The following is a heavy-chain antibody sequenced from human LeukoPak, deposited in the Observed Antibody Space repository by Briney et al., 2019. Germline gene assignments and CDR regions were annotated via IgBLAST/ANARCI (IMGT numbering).Heavy chain of an antibody. CDR1: GGSIRSGSYY. J-gene: IGHJ4*02. V-gene: IGHV4-61*02. D-gene: IGHD3-10*01. Sequence: SETLSLTCTVSGGSIRSGSYYWSWIRRPAGKGLEWIGRIYTSGSTNYNPSLKSRVTISVDTSKNHFSLNLTSVTAADTAVYYCAKTAKYYYGSETYFFFEEWGQGTLVTVSS. CDR3: AKTAKYYYGSETYFFFEE. CDR2: IYTSGST.